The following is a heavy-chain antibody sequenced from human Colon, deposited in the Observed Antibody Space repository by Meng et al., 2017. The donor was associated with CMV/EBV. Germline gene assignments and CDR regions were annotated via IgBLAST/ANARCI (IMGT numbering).Heavy chain of an antibody. V-gene: IGHV1-8*01. CDR1: GYTFTSYD. CDR2: MNTNSGNT. CDR3: APSFGESPFDY. J-gene: IGHJ4*02. Sequence: QVQLMQYGAEVKKPGATVKVSCKASGYTFTSYDINWLRQATGQGLEWMGWMNTNSGNTGYAQKFQGRVTMTRNTSISTAYMELSSLRSEDTAVYYCAPSFGESPFDYWGQGTLVTVSS. D-gene: IGHD3-10*01.